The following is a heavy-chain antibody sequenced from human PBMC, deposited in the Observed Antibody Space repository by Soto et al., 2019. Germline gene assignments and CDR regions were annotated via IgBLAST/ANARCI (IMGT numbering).Heavy chain of an antibody. CDR2: ISPDGNKE. CDR1: GSTFGSDD. J-gene: IGHJ3*01. CDR3: VRGPSPGAFDL. Sequence: QVQLVESGGDVVEPGRSLRLSCGASGSTFGSDDKHWVRQAPGKGLEWVAHISPDGNKESYAECVKGRFIISRDNARNPVYLPVYSLRPEDTAVYHCVRGPSPGAFDLWGQGTLFTVSS. V-gene: IGHV3-30-3*01.